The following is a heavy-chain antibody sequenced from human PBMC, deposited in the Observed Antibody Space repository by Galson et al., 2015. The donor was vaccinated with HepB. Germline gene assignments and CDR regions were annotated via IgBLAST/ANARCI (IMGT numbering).Heavy chain of an antibody. Sequence: SVKVSCKASGYTFTCYYMHWVRQAPGQGLEWMGIINPSGGSTSYAQKFQGRVTMTRDTSTSTVYMELSSLRSEDTAVYYCAREGSQYCSGGSCYLGWFDPWGQGTLVTVSS. D-gene: IGHD2-15*01. CDR1: GYTFTCYY. V-gene: IGHV1-46*01. CDR2: INPSGGST. CDR3: AREGSQYCSGGSCYLGWFDP. J-gene: IGHJ5*02.